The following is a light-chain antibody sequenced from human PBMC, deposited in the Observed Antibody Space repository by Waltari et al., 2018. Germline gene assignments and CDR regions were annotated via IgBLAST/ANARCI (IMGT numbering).Light chain of an antibody. J-gene: IGKJ3*01. CDR3: QQYDTTPHT. V-gene: IGKV4-1*01. CDR1: QSVLSRSNSWND. CDR2: SAS. Sequence: DIVMTQSPASLAVSLGERATITCKSSQSVLSRSNSWNDLGWYQQKVGQPPTLLIYSASTRESGVPERFSGSGSGTDFTLTISSLQAEDVAVYYCQQYDTTPHTFGHGTKVDVK.